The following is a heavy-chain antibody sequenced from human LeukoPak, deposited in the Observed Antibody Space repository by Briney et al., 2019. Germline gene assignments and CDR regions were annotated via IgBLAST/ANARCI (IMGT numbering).Heavy chain of an antibody. Sequence: SGGSLRLSCAASGFTFYTYSMTWVRQAPGKGLEWVSSISGDTVDKYVNTYYADSVRGRFTISRDNSKNTLYLQMNSLRAEDTAVYYCAKDSRSGSYLGYFQHWGQGTLVTVSS. J-gene: IGHJ1*01. D-gene: IGHD1-26*01. CDR1: GFTFYTYS. CDR2: ISGDTVDKYVNT. CDR3: AKDSRSGSYLGYFQH. V-gene: IGHV3-23*01.